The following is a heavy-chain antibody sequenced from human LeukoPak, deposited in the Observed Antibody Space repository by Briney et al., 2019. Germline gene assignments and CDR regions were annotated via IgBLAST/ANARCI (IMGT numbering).Heavy chain of an antibody. J-gene: IGHJ4*02. CDR2: INPNSGGT. Sequence: ASVKVSCKASGYTFTSYGISWVRQAPGQGLEWMGWINPNSGGTNYAQKFQGRVTMTRDTSISTAYMELSRLRSDDTAVYYCARDDILDIAVSGDLTSYWGQGTLVTVSS. V-gene: IGHV1-2*02. D-gene: IGHD6-19*01. CDR3: ARDDILDIAVSGDLTSY. CDR1: GYTFTSYG.